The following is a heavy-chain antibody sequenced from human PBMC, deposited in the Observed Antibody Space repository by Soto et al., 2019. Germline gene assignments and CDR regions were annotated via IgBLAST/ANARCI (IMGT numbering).Heavy chain of an antibody. D-gene: IGHD5-12*01. CDR2: ISYDGTNK. CDR1: GFSFSRYG. CDR3: ARGATLPGY. Sequence: QVQLVESGGGVVQPGRSLRLSCAAAGFSFSRYGMHWVRQAPGKGLEWVAIISYDGTNKHYADSVKGRFTISRDNSKNTVYLQMNSLRAEDTAVYYCARGATLPGYWGQGTLVTVSS. V-gene: IGHV3-33*01. J-gene: IGHJ4*02.